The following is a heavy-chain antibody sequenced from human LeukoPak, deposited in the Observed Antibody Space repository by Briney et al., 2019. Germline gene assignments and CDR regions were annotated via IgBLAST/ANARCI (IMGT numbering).Heavy chain of an antibody. CDR3: ARGAYSRYFDY. CDR1: GFTFSSYS. V-gene: IGHV3-21*01. CDR2: ISSSSSYI. D-gene: IGHD6-13*01. J-gene: IGHJ4*02. Sequence: GGSLRLTCAASGFTFSSYSMNWVRQAPGKGLEWASSISSSSSYIYYADSVKGRFTISRDNAKNSLYLQMNSLRAEDTAVYYCARGAYSRYFDYQGQGTLLTVSS.